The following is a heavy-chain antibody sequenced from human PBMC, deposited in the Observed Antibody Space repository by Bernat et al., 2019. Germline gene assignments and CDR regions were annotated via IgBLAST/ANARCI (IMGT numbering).Heavy chain of an antibody. CDR1: GFTFSSYW. CDR2: INSDGSST. Sequence: EVQLVESGGGLVQPGGSLRLSCAASGFTFSSYWMHWVRRAAGKGLVWVSRINSDGSSTSYADAVKGRFTISRDNAKNTLFLKMNSLRAEDTAVYYCRGGAPFDYWGQGTLVTVSS. V-gene: IGHV3-74*01. J-gene: IGHJ4*02. CDR3: RGGAPFDY.